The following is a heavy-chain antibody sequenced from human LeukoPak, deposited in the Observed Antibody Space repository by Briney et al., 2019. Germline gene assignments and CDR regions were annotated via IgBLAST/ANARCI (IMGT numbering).Heavy chain of an antibody. D-gene: IGHD1-1*01. CDR2: IYYSGRT. CDR3: ARHDGTVTLNRFDP. Sequence: PSETLSLTCGVSGYSISTTSHYWGWILQPPGGGLEWIGSIYYSGRTYYNPSLKSRVTISVDTSKNQFSLTLSSVTAADTAVYYCARHDGTVTLNRFDPWGQGTLVTVSS. CDR1: GYSISTTSHY. J-gene: IGHJ5*02. V-gene: IGHV4-39*01.